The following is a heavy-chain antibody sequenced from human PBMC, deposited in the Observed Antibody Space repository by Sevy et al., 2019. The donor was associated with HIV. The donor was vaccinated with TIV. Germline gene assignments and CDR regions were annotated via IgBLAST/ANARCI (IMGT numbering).Heavy chain of an antibody. CDR2: ISWNSGSI. D-gene: IGHD3-22*01. CDR3: AKDRDYYDSSGFYFDY. Sequence: GGSLRLSCAASGFTFDDYAMHWVRQGPGKGLEWVSGISWNSGSIGQADSVKGPFTISRANAKNSLYLQMNSLRAEDTALYYCAKDRDYYDSSGFYFDYWGQGTLVTVSS. J-gene: IGHJ4*02. V-gene: IGHV3-9*01. CDR1: GFTFDDYA.